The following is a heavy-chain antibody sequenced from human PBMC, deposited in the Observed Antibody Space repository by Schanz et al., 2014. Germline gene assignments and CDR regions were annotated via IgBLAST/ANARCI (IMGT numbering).Heavy chain of an antibody. CDR3: ARENLNWEAFDI. CDR2: SWNGGFI. Sequence: VQLVESGGGLVQPGGSLRLSCAASGFTVDSNYMSWVRQAPGKGLEWVSGISWNGGFIAYGDAVKGRFTISRDNAKNTLYLQMNSVRAEDSAVYYCARENLNWEAFDIWGQGTMVTVSS. CDR1: GFTVDSNY. V-gene: IGHV3-66*01. J-gene: IGHJ3*02. D-gene: IGHD7-27*01.